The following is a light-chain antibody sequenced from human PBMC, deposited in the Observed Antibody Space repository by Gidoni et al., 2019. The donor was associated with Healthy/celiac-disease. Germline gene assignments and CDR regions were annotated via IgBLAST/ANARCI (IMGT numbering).Light chain of an antibody. CDR1: QDISNY. V-gene: IGKV1-33*01. J-gene: IGKJ3*01. CDR2: DAS. CDR3: QQYDNPLFT. Sequence: DIQMTQSPSSLSASVGDGVTITCQASQDISNYLNWYQQKPGKAPKLLIYDASNLETGVPSRFSGSVSRTYFTFPISSLQPEDISTYYCQQYDNPLFTFGPGTKVDIK.